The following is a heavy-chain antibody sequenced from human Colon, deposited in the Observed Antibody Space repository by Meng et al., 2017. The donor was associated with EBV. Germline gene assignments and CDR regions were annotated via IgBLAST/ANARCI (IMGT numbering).Heavy chain of an antibody. CDR3: VRSSAWVRTGFDP. D-gene: IGHD6-19*01. J-gene: IGHJ5*02. CDR2: IGHSGFT. CDR1: GGSISTSGYY. Sequence: QSQLQESGPGLVKPSGXLSLTCSVSGGSISTSGYYWGWIRQPPGKGLEWIGSIGHSGFTYYTPSLKSRVAVSLDTSKSQFSLMLTSVTAADTAVYYCVRSSAWVRTGFDPWGQGTLVTVSS. V-gene: IGHV4-39*01.